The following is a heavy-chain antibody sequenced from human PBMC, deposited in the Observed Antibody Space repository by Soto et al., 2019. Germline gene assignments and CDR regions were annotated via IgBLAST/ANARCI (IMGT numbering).Heavy chain of an antibody. J-gene: IGHJ5*02. Sequence: SETLSLTCSVSGAALNSGNYYWSWIRQVPGKGLEWIGHIYVTGAVDYDPSLRDRITISQDTSERQFSLNLRLVTAADTAVYYCARLRIATNNYKWFDPWGQGTLVTVSS. CDR2: IYVTGAV. CDR3: ARLRIATNNYKWFDP. V-gene: IGHV4-31*03. CDR1: GAALNSGNYY. D-gene: IGHD2-21*01.